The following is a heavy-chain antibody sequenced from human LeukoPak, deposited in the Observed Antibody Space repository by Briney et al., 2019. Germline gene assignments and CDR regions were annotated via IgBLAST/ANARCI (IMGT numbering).Heavy chain of an antibody. D-gene: IGHD5-12*01. V-gene: IGHV4-39*01. Sequence: PSETLSLTCTVSGDSVSSSTYYWDWIRQPPGKGLEWIGNICYSVSTYYNPSLRSRVTMSVDTSKNQFSLRLSSVTAADTAIYYCARYSRSGYGGYENAFDLWGQGTMVSVSS. CDR3: ARYSRSGYGGYENAFDL. CDR2: ICYSVST. J-gene: IGHJ3*01. CDR1: GDSVSSSTYY.